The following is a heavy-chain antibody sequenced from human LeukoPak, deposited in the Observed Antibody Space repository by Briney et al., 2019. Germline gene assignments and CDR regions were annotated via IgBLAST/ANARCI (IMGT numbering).Heavy chain of an antibody. V-gene: IGHV1-2*02. Sequence: ASVKVSCKASGYTFTGYYMHWVRQAPGQGLEWMGWINPNSGGTNYAQKFQGRVTMTRDTSISTAYMELSSLRSEDTAVYYCARAEHSSSWYFPGYWGQGTLVTVSS. D-gene: IGHD6-13*01. CDR1: GYTFTGYY. J-gene: IGHJ4*02. CDR2: INPNSGGT. CDR3: ARAEHSSSWYFPGY.